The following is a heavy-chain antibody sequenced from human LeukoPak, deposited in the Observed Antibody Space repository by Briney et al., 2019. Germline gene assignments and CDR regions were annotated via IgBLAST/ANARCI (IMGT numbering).Heavy chain of an antibody. CDR2: IYYSGST. V-gene: IGHV4-61*01. CDR1: GGSVSSGSYY. Sequence: SETLSLTCTVSGGSVSSGSYYWSWIRQPPGKGLGWIGYIYYSGSTNYNPSLKSRVTISVDTSKNQFSLKLSSVTAADTAVYYCARDQRRGPVSSWGQGTPVTVSS. J-gene: IGHJ4*02. CDR3: ARDQRRGPVSS. D-gene: IGHD2-8*01.